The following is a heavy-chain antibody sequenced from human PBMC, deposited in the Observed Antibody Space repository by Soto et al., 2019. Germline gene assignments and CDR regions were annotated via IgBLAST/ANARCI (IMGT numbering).Heavy chain of an antibody. CDR1: GFTFSSYA. J-gene: IGHJ4*02. Sequence: LSLTCAASGFTFSSYAMSWVRQAPGKGLEWVSAISGSGGSTYYADSVKGRFTISRDNSKNTLYLQMNSLRAEDTAVYYCAKVKSKSGYDLFDYWGQGTLVTVSS. CDR3: AKVKSKSGYDLFDY. D-gene: IGHD5-12*01. CDR2: ISGSGGST. V-gene: IGHV3-23*01.